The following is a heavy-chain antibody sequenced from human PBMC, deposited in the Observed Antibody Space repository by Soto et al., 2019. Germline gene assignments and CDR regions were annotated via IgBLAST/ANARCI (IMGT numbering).Heavy chain of an antibody. V-gene: IGHV3-11*06. D-gene: IGHD3-22*01. CDR2: ISGSSDNT. CDR3: ATITMMT. CDR1: GFTFSDYS. Sequence: QVQLVESGGGLVKPGGSLRLSCAASGFTFSDYSMSWIRQAPGKGLEWLSYISGSSDNTNYADSVKGRFTISRDNAKKSLYLEMNSLRAEDTAVYHCATITMMTWGQGTLVTVSS. J-gene: IGHJ5*02.